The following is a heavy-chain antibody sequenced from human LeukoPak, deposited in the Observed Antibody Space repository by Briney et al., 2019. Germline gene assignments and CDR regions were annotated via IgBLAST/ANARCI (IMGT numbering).Heavy chain of an antibody. CDR2: ISRSSSTI. CDR1: GFTFSSYS. V-gene: IGHV3-48*01. D-gene: IGHD3-22*01. Sequence: GGSLRLSCAASGFTFSSYSMNWVRQAPGKELDGVAYISRSSSTIYYADSVKGRFTISRDNAKNSLYLQMNSLRGEDTAVYYCARDSSGYYRSSFDYWGQGTLVIVSS. J-gene: IGHJ4*02. CDR3: ARDSSGYYRSSFDY.